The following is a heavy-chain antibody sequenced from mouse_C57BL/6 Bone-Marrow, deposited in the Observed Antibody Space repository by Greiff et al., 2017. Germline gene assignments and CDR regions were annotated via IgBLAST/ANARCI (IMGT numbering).Heavy chain of an antibody. V-gene: IGHV5-6*01. J-gene: IGHJ1*03. Sequence: EVQRVESGGDLVKPGGSLKLSCAASGFTFSSYGMSWVRQTPDKRLEWVATISSGGSYTYYPDSVKGRFTISRDNAKNTLYLQMSSLKSEDTAMYYCASPDYYGSSYGYFDVWGTGTTVTVSS. D-gene: IGHD1-1*01. CDR1: GFTFSSYG. CDR2: ISSGGSYT. CDR3: ASPDYYGSSYGYFDV.